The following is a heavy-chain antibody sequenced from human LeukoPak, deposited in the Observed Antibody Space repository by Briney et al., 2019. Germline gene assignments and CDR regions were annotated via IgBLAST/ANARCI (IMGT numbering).Heavy chain of an antibody. Sequence: PGGSLRLSCAASGSTFSNAWMSWVRQAPGKGLEWVGLIRDKPDGGTTDYAAPVKGRFTISRDNSKNTLYLQMNSLRAEDTAVYYCARDNYYGSGSYFDYWGQGTLVTVSS. CDR3: ARDNYYGSGSYFDY. CDR2: IRDKPDGGTT. D-gene: IGHD3-10*01. J-gene: IGHJ4*02. V-gene: IGHV3-15*01. CDR1: GSTFSNAW.